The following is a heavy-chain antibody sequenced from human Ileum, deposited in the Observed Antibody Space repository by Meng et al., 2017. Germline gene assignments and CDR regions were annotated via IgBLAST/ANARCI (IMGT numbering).Heavy chain of an antibody. V-gene: IGHV1-8*01. J-gene: IGHJ5*02. D-gene: IGHD3-10*01. Sequence: QVQLVQSEAEVRKPGASVKVSCRASGYTFNSYDIHWVRQPPGQGLEWMGWMRPNSGNTGYSQNFQGRVTLTRSTPLRTVYMELSSLQSEDTAVYYCARVVSSGTFGDWFDPWGQGTLVTVSS. CDR2: MRPNSGNT. CDR3: ARVVSSGTFGDWFDP. CDR1: GYTFNSYD.